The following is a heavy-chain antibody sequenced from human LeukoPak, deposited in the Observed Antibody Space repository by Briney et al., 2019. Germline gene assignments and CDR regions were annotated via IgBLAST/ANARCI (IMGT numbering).Heavy chain of an antibody. V-gene: IGHV3-23*01. CDR1: GFTFSSYA. J-gene: IGHJ1*01. CDR3: ATPMYYDSSGYYDTEYFQH. D-gene: IGHD3-22*01. Sequence: SGGSLRLSCAASGFTFSSYAMHWVRQAPGKGLEWVSAISGSGGSTYYADSVKGRFTISRDNSKNTLYLQMNSLRAEDTAVYYCATPMYYDSSGYYDTEYFQHWGQGTLVTVSS. CDR2: ISGSGGST.